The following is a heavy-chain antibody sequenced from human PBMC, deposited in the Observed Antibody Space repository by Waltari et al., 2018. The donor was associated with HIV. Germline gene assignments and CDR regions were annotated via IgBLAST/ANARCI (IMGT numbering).Heavy chain of an antibody. CDR1: GFIFEDFA. Sequence: VESGGGLVQPGRSLRLSCAASGFIFEDFAMHWVRQAPGKGLEWVSGLTWSSEGIDYADSVKGRFTISRDNAKSSLYLQMNSLRPEDTAVYYCARDRASSTFDAFDNWGQGTMVSVSS. V-gene: IGHV3-9*01. CDR3: ARDRASSTFDAFDN. CDR2: LTWSSEGI. J-gene: IGHJ3*02.